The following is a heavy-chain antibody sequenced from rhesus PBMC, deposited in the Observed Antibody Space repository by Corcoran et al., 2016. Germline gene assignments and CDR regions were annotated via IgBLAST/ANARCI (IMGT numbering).Heavy chain of an antibody. CDR1: GGSVSSNF. V-gene: IGHV4-160*01. CDR2: IYGGDGST. D-gene: IGHD2-39*01. CDR3: AREVGRGFDY. Sequence: QVQLQESGPGLVKPSETLSLTCAVSGGSVSSNFWRWIRQPPGKGLEWIGRIYGGDGSTNANPSLKRRVTFSTDTSKNQFSLKRTSVTAADTAVYYGAREVGRGFDYWGQGVLVTVSS. J-gene: IGHJ4*01.